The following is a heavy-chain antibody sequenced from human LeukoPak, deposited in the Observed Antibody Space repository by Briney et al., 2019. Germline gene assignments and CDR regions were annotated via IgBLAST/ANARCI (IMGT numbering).Heavy chain of an antibody. CDR3: ATESEHSPIVVVPAAIKGAFDI. D-gene: IGHD2-2*02. Sequence: GASVKVSCKVSGYTLTELSMHWVRQAPGKGLKWMGGLDPEDGETIYAQKFQGRVTMTEDTSTDTAYMELSSLRSEDTAVYYCATESEHSPIVVVPAAIKGAFDIWGQGTMVTVSS. CDR1: GYTLTELS. J-gene: IGHJ3*02. V-gene: IGHV1-24*01. CDR2: LDPEDGET.